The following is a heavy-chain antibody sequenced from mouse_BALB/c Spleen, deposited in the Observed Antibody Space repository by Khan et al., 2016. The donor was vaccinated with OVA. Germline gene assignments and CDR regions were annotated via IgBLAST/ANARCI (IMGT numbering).Heavy chain of an antibody. CDR2: IWAGGST. V-gene: IGHV2-9*02. J-gene: IGHJ2*01. D-gene: IGHD1-3*01. CDR3: ARLEDI. CDR1: GFSLTSYG. Sequence: QVQLQESGPGLVAPSQTLSITCTVSGFSLTSYGVHWVRQPPGKGLEWLGVIWAGGSTNYNSALMSRLSISKDNSKSKVCIKMNGRQTEDTAMYYCARLEDIWGQGTTLTVSS.